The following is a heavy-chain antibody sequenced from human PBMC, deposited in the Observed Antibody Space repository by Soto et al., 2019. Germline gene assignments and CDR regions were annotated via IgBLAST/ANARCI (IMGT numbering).Heavy chain of an antibody. V-gene: IGHV1-24*01. CDR3: ATWLAGTGGYYDYYGMDV. D-gene: IGHD1-26*01. CDR1: GYTLTELS. CDR2: FDPEDGET. J-gene: IGHJ6*02. Sequence: QVPLVQSGAEVKKPGASVKVSCKVSGYTLTELSMHWVRQAPGKGLEWMGGFDPEDGETIYAQKFQGRVTMTEDTSTDTAYMELSSLRSEDTAVYYCATWLAGTGGYYDYYGMDVWGQGTTVTVSS.